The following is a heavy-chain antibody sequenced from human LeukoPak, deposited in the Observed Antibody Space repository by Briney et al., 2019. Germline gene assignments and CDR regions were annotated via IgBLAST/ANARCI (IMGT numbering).Heavy chain of an antibody. CDR1: GGTFSSYA. V-gene: IGHV1-8*02. D-gene: IGHD6-6*01. J-gene: IGHJ6*03. CDR3: ARSLAGRSYYYYMDA. Sequence: ASVKVSCKASGGTFSSYAISWVRQATGQGLEWMGWMNPSSGNTGYAQKFQDRVSMTRNTSINTAYMELSSLRSEDTAVYYCARSLAGRSYYYYMDAWGNGTTVTVSS. CDR2: MNPSSGNT.